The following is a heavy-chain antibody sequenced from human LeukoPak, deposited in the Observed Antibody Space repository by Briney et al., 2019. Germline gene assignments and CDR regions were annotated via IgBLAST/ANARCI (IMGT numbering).Heavy chain of an antibody. J-gene: IGHJ4*02. CDR2: IYYSGST. V-gene: IGHV4-59*01. Sequence: PSETLSLTCTVSGGSISSYYWSWIRQPPRKGLEWIGYIYYSGSTNYNPSLKSRVTISVDTSKNQFSLKLSSVTAADTAVYYCARMFGRATVIPYWGQGTLVTVSS. D-gene: IGHD4-11*01. CDR3: ARMFGRATVIPY. CDR1: GGSISSYY.